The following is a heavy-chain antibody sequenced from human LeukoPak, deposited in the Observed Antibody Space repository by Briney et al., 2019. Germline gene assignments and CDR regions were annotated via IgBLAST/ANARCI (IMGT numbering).Heavy chain of an antibody. Sequence: PGGSLRLSCAASGFTFSTYWMTWVRQVPGKGLEWVANINRDASERNYVDSVKGRFTISRDSAKNSLYLQMNNLRVEDTAVYYCAPYFPDRGSWGQGTLVTVSS. CDR3: APYFPDRGS. J-gene: IGHJ5*02. V-gene: IGHV3-7*01. CDR2: INRDASER. CDR1: GFTFSTYW. D-gene: IGHD2/OR15-2a*01.